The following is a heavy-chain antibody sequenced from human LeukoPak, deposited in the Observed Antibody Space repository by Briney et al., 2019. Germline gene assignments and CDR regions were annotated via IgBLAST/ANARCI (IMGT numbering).Heavy chain of an antibody. Sequence: SETLSLTCTVSGGSISDSYWTWFRQPPGKGLEWIAYIYSSGNTNYNPSLKSRVTISADTSKNQFSLKLRSVTAADTAVYYCARAKGDYWGQGILVTVSS. CDR3: ARAKGDY. CDR1: GGSISDSY. J-gene: IGHJ4*02. V-gene: IGHV4-59*13. CDR2: IYSSGNT.